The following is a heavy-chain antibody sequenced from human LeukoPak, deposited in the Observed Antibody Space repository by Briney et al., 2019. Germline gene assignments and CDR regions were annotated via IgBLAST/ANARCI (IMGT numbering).Heavy chain of an antibody. CDR2: ISSSSSTI. J-gene: IGHJ6*02. CDR1: GSTFSSYA. D-gene: IGHD2-2*01. V-gene: IGHV3-48*02. CDR3: ARDRPAYYYYGMDV. Sequence: QSGGSLRLSCAPSGSTFSSYAMGWVRQAPGKGLEWVSDISSSSSTIYYADSVKGRFTISRDNAKNSLYLQMNSLRDEDTAVYYCARDRPAYYYYGMDVWGQGTTVTVSS.